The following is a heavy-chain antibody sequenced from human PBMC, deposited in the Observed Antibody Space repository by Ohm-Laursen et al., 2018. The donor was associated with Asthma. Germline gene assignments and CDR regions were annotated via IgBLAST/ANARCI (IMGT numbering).Heavy chain of an antibody. Sequence: SLRLSCTASGFTFSSNAMHWVRQAPGKGLEWVAVISKDGSNKYYAESVKGRFTISRGNSMNTLYVQMNSLRAEDTAVYYCARDHYYSSGTYFGYWGQGTLVTVSS. CDR1: GFTFSSNA. J-gene: IGHJ4*02. V-gene: IGHV3-30-3*01. D-gene: IGHD3-10*01. CDR2: ISKDGSNK. CDR3: ARDHYYSSGTYFGY.